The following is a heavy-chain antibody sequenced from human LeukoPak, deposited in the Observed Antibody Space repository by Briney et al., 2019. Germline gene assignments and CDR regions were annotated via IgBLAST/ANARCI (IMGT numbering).Heavy chain of an antibody. CDR2: IKQDGSEK. J-gene: IGHJ4*02. CDR1: GFTFSSYW. CDR3: AREREYSSGWYQGYCFDY. Sequence: GGSLRLSCAASGFTFSSYWMSWVRQAPGKGLEWVANIKQDGSEKYYVDSVKGRFTISRDNAKNSLYLQMNSLRAEDTAVYYCAREREYSSGWYQGYCFDYWGQGTLVTVSS. V-gene: IGHV3-7*03. D-gene: IGHD6-19*01.